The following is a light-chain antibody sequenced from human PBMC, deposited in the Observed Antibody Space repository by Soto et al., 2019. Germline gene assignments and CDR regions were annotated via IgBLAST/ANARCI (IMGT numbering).Light chain of an antibody. CDR1: QRVNYLY. Sequence: GLTQSPGTLSMSPGERATLSCRASQRVNYLYLAWYQQKPGQTPRLLIYGASSRATGIPDRFSGSGSGTDFTLTISRLEPEDFAVYYCQQSGSSPRTFGQGTKVDIK. J-gene: IGKJ1*01. CDR2: GAS. CDR3: QQSGSSPRT. V-gene: IGKV3-20*01.